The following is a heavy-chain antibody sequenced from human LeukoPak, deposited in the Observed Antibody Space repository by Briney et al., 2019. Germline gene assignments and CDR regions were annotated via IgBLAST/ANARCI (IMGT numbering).Heavy chain of an antibody. V-gene: IGHV4-34*01. CDR3: ARHGFYGDSARRKFDP. J-gene: IGHJ5*02. CDR2: ISHSGYT. Sequence: TSETLSLTCTVYNGSFSGYHWSWIRQPPGTGLEWIGEISHSGYTNLNPSLKSRLTISLDTSKNHFSLRLTSLTAADTAVYYCARHGFYGDSARRKFDPWGQGTLVTVSS. CDR1: NGSFSGYH. D-gene: IGHD4-17*01.